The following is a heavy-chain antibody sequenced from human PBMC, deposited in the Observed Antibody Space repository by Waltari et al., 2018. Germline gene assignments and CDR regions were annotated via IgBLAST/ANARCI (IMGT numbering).Heavy chain of an antibody. CDR3: ARIGSGWPNFDY. D-gene: IGHD6-19*01. CDR1: GGTFSSYA. Sequence: QVQLVQSGAEVKKPGSSVKVSCKASGGTFSSYAISWVRQAPGQGIEWMGGIIPILVIANYSQKFQGRVTITADESTSTAYMDLSSLRSEDTAVYYCARIGSGWPNFDYWGQGTLVTVSS. V-gene: IGHV1-69*04. CDR2: IIPILVIA. J-gene: IGHJ4*02.